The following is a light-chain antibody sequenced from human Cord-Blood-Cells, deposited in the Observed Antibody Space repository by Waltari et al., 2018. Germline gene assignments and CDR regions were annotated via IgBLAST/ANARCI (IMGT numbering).Light chain of an antibody. CDR3: NSRDSSGNVV. Sequence: SSELTQDPAVSVALGQTVRITCQGDSLRRDNARWYQQKPGQAPVLFIYRNNTRPSGIPARFSGSSSGNTASLTITGAQAEDEADYYCNSRDSSGNVVFGGGTKLTVL. CDR2: RNN. V-gene: IGLV3-19*01. CDR1: SLRRDN. J-gene: IGLJ2*01.